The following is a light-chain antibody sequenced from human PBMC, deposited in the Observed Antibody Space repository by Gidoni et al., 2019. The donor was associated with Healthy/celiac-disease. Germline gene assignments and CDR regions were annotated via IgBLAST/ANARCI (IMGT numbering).Light chain of an antibody. CDR1: SSNIGAGYD. Sequence: TVLTQPPAVSWAPGQTVTISCTGSSSNIGAGYDVHWYQQLPGTAPKLLTYGNSNRPSGVPDRFSGSKSGTSASLAITGLQAEDEADYYCQSYDSSLSGSVFGGGTKLTVL. CDR3: QSYDSSLSGSV. V-gene: IGLV1-40*01. CDR2: GNS. J-gene: IGLJ2*01.